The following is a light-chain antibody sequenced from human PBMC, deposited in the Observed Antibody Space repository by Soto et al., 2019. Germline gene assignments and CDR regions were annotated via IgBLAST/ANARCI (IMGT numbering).Light chain of an antibody. CDR2: DSS. CDR3: RQLSHYPYT. CDR1: YDISSS. Sequence: DIQLTQSPSFLSASVEDRVTISCRASYDISSSLAWYQQEPGKPPKLLIYDSSTLQTGVPSRFTGSGSGRKFTLTISGLQFGDFAPYFCRQLSHYPYTFGQGTKLEI. V-gene: IGKV1-9*01. J-gene: IGKJ2*01.